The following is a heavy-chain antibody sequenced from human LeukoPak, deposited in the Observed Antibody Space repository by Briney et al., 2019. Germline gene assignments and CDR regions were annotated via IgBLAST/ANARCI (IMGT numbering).Heavy chain of an antibody. CDR3: ARPGAGYYDSSGYPFDY. D-gene: IGHD3-22*01. CDR2: IIPIFCTA. J-gene: IGHJ4*02. CDR1: GGTFSSYA. Sequence: SVKVSCKASGGTFSSYAISWVRQAPGQGLEWMGGIIPIFCTANYAQKFQGRVTITADKSTSTAYLDLSSLRSEDTAVYYCARPGAGYYDSSGYPFDYWGQGTLVTVSS. V-gene: IGHV1-69*06.